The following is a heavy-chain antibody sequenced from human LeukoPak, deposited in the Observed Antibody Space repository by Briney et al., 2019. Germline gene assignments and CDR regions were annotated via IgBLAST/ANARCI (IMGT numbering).Heavy chain of an antibody. CDR1: GYTFRSYE. CDR3: ARGLYGGNRYFDI. Sequence: ASVKVSCKASGYTFRSYEINWVRQAPGQGLEWVGWIHPNSGKTGYAQKFQGRVTMTRDTSTETAFMELSSLKFDDTAIFYCARGLYGGNRYFDIWGQGTLVTVSS. V-gene: IGHV1-8*01. D-gene: IGHD4-23*01. J-gene: IGHJ4*02. CDR2: IHPNSGKT.